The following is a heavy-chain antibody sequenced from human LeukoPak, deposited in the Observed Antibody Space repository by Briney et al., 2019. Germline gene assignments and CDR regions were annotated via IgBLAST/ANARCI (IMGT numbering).Heavy chain of an antibody. V-gene: IGHV4-61*02. D-gene: IGHD2-15*01. Sequence: SETLSLTCTVSGGSISSGSYYWSWIRQPAGKGLEWIGRIYTSGSTNYNPSLKSRVTISVDTSKNQFSLKLSSVTAADTAVYYCARDYRSGGSCYDYWGQGTLVTVSS. J-gene: IGHJ4*02. CDR3: ARDYRSGGSCYDY. CDR2: IYTSGST. CDR1: GGSISSGSYY.